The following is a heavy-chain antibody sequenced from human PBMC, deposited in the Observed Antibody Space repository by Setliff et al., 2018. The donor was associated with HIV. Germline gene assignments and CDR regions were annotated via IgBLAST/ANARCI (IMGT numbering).Heavy chain of an antibody. CDR2: IKSKTDGETE. Sequence: GGSLRLSCAASGFTFTNAWMSWVRQAPGKGLEWVGRIKSKTDGETEDYAAPVKGRFTISRDNAKNSLYLQMNSLRAEDTAVYYCARGPLSSSWYNWFDPWGQGTLVTVSS. V-gene: IGHV3-15*01. D-gene: IGHD6-13*01. CDR1: GFTFTNAW. J-gene: IGHJ5*02. CDR3: ARGPLSSSWYNWFDP.